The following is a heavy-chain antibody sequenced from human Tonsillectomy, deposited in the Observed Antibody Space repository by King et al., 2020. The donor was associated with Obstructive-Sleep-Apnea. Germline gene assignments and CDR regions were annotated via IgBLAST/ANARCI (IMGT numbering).Heavy chain of an antibody. V-gene: IGHV1-46*01. CDR2: INPSGGST. J-gene: IGHJ6*02. D-gene: IGHD1-26*01. Sequence: VQLVESGAEVKKPGASVKVSCKASGYTFTSYYMHWVRQAPGQGLEWMGIINPSGGSTSYAQKFQGRVTMTRDTSTSTVYMELSSLRSEDTAVYYCARDQVVVGATDYYYYGMDVWGQGTTVTVSS. CDR1: GYTFTSYY. CDR3: ARDQVVVGATDYYYYGMDV.